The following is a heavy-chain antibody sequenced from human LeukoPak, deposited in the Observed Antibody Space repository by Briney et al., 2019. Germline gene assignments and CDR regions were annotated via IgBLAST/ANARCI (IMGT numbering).Heavy chain of an antibody. CDR1: GFTFSSYG. D-gene: IGHD3-9*01. CDR2: ISYDGSNK. CDR3: AKDQRDDILTGYYDYYFDY. V-gene: IGHV3-30*18. J-gene: IGHJ4*02. Sequence: PGGSLRLSCAASGFTFSSYGMHWVRQAPGKGLEWVAVISYDGSNKYYADSVKGRFTISRGNSKDTLYLQMNSLRAEDTAVYYCAKDQRDDILTGYYDYYFDYWGQGTLVTVSS.